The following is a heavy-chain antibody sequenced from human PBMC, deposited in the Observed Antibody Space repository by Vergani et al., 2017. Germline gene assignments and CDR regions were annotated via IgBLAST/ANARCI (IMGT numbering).Heavy chain of an antibody. CDR3: ARDFRTGRSGGSGIDY. D-gene: IGHD2-15*01. J-gene: IGHJ4*02. CDR2: IKQDGSGK. V-gene: IGHV3-7*01. Sequence: EVQLVESGGGLVQPGGSLRLSCAGSGFIFSNYWMSWVRQAPGKGLEWVTNIKQDGSGKYYVDSVKGRFTISRDNAKKTLYLQRNSLRAEDTAVYYCARDFRTGRSGGSGIDYWGQGTLVTVSS. CDR1: GFIFSNYW.